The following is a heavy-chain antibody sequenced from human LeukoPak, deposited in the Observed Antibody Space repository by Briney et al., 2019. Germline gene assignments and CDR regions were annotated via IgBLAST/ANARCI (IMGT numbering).Heavy chain of an antibody. CDR1: RCTCTAYN. Sequence: AAVTDSCKSTRCTCTAYNRHEVRPPPAREVAWVGLINPKTGGLKYAQGFQGRVTMTRDTSISTAYMELSSLTSYDTAVYYCATLTRYHSDGYSSRGYNDYRGEGALVTVSS. J-gene: IGHJ4*02. V-gene: IGHV1-2*02. CDR3: ATLTRYHSDGYSSRGYNDY. CDR2: INPKTGGL. D-gene: IGHD5-24*01.